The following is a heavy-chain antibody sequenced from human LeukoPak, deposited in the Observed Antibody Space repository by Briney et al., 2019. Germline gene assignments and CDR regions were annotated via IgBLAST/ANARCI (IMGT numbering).Heavy chain of an antibody. CDR1: GYIFTTNW. D-gene: IGHD2-8*01. CDR2: IFPGDSDT. Sequence: MPGESLKISCNGSGYIFTTNWIGWVRQMPGKGLEWMGIIFPGDSDTRYSPSFQGQVTISADRSTSTAYLQWSSLKASDTARYFWWSLRDCSNGVCYRFDYWGQGTLVTVSS. CDR3: WSLRDCSNGVCYRFDY. J-gene: IGHJ4*02. V-gene: IGHV5-51*01.